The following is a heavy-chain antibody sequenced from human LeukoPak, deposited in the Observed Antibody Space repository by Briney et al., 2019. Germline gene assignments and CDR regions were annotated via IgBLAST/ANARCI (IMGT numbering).Heavy chain of an antibody. CDR3: ARQSGYSSS. Sequence: SETLSLTCSVSGLSINTGYYWGWIRQSPGKGLELIGYIHHSGTTYYYPSLQSRVTISVDLSKNQFSLRLTSVTAADTAVYYCARQSGYSSSWGQGTLVTVSS. CDR2: IHHSGTT. J-gene: IGHJ4*02. D-gene: IGHD6-13*01. CDR1: GLSINTGYY. V-gene: IGHV4-38-2*02.